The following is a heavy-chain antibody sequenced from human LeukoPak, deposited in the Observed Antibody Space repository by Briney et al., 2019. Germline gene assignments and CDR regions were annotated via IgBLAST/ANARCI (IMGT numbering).Heavy chain of an antibody. D-gene: IGHD3-10*01. Sequence: QPGGSLRLSRAPSGFSLTSYAMTWVRQAPGEGLEWVSDISANGGKTYYSDSVKGRFTISRDISKNTLFLQMNSLKVEDTAVYYCARSVRGVIADAFNVWGQGTMVAVSS. CDR2: ISANGGKT. V-gene: IGHV3-23*01. CDR3: ARSVRGVIADAFNV. J-gene: IGHJ3*01. CDR1: GFSLTSYA.